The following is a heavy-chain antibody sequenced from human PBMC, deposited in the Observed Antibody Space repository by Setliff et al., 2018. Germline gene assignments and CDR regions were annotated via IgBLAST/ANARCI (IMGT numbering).Heavy chain of an antibody. CDR1: GYSFTTYW. D-gene: IGHD4-17*01. Sequence: PGESLKISCKGSGYSFTTYWIGWVRQMPGKGLEWMGTIYPGGSDTRYSPSFQGQVTISADKSISTAYLQLSSLKASDTAIYYCARRAVTAEYFQHWGHGTLVTVSS. J-gene: IGHJ1*01. V-gene: IGHV5-51*01. CDR3: ARRAVTAEYFQH. CDR2: IYPGGSDT.